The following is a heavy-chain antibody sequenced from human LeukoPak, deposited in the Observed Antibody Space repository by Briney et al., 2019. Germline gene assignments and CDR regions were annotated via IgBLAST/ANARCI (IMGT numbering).Heavy chain of an antibody. J-gene: IGHJ4*02. CDR2: IYPVDSDT. Sequence: GESLKISCKGSGYTFSSYCIGWVRQMPGKGLEWMGIIYPVDSDTRYSPSFQGQVTISADKSISTAYLQWSSLEASDTAMYLCARLPKFDSSGPYSRTFDYWGQGTLVTVSS. V-gene: IGHV5-51*01. D-gene: IGHD3-22*01. CDR3: ARLPKFDSSGPYSRTFDY. CDR1: GYTFSSYC.